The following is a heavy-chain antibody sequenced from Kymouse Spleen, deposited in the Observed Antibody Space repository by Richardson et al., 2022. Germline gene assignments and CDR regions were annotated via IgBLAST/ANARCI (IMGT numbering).Heavy chain of an antibody. CDR3: ARNIVVVPAAGDYYYYGMDV. V-gene: IGHV4-34*01. CDR1: GGSFSGYY. J-gene: IGHJ6*02. Sequence: QVQLQQWGAGLLKPSETLSLTCAVYGGSFSGYYWSWIRQPPGKGLEWIGEINHSGSTNYNPSLKSRVTISVDTSKNQFSLKLSSVTAADTAVYYCARNIVVVPAAGDYYYYGMDVWGQGTTVTVSS. CDR2: INHSGST. D-gene: IGHD2-2*02.